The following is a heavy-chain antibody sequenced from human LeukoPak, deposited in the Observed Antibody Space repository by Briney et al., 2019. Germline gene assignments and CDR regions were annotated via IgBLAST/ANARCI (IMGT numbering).Heavy chain of an antibody. J-gene: IGHJ4*02. CDR2: IIPIFGTA. Sequence: SVKVSCKASGGTFSSYATSWVRQAPGQGLEWMGGIIPIFGTANYAQKFQGRVTITADESTSTAYMELSSLRSEDTAVYYCAARPGCSSTSCYVVYWGQGTLVTVSS. D-gene: IGHD2-2*01. V-gene: IGHV1-69*13. CDR3: AARPGCSSTSCYVVY. CDR1: GGTFSSYA.